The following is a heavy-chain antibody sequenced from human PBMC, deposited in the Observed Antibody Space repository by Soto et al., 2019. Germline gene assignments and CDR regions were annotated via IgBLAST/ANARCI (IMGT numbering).Heavy chain of an antibody. V-gene: IGHV1-3*01. CDR2: INVGNGNT. Sequence: ASVKVSCKASGYTFTSHTIHWVRQAPGQSFEWLGWINVGNGNTRSSHKFQDRVTIDRDTSASTVSMEVSSLRSEDTAIYFCARVAMATTTKGIFYYDYWGHGTLVTVSS. J-gene: IGHJ4*01. D-gene: IGHD2-21*01. CDR1: GYTFTSHT. CDR3: ARVAMATTTKGIFYYDY.